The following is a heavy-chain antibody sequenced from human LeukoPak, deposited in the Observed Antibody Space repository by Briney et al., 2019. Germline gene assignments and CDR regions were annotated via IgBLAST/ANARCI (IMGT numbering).Heavy chain of an antibody. Sequence: GGSLRLSCAASGFTFSSYEMNWVRQAPGKGLEWVSYISSSGSTIYYADSVKGRFTISRDNAKNSLYLQMNSLRAEDTAVYYCARNGDFLSGYRSIDYWGQGTLVTVSS. D-gene: IGHD3-3*01. V-gene: IGHV3-48*03. CDR3: ARNGDFLSGYRSIDY. CDR2: ISSSGSTI. CDR1: GFTFSSYE. J-gene: IGHJ4*02.